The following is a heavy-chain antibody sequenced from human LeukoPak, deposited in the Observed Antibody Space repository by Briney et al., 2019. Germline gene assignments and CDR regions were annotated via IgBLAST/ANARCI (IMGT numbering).Heavy chain of an antibody. CDR2: IRYDGNNK. D-gene: IGHD3-22*01. V-gene: IGHV3-30*02. CDR3: AKSLNYYYDSSGSSKGGFDI. CDR1: GFTFSSYG. Sequence: PGGSLRLSCAASGFTFSSYGMHWVRQAPGKGLQWVPFIRYDGNNKYYAESVKGRFTISRDNSKNTLYLQMNSLRAEDTAVYYCAKSLNYYYDSSGSSKGGFDIWGQGTMVTVSS. J-gene: IGHJ3*02.